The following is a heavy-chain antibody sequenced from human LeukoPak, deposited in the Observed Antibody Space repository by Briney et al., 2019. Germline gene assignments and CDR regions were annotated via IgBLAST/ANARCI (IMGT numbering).Heavy chain of an antibody. CDR2: ISYDGSNK. CDR1: GFTFNTYG. J-gene: IGHJ1*01. V-gene: IGHV3-30*03. D-gene: IGHD1-7*01. Sequence: GGSLRLSCAASGFTFNTYGMHWVRQAPGKGLEWLAVISYDGSNKYFADSVEGRLVVSRDNSNNTLYLHMNTLRPDDTAIYYCAAYHASGTFGYFQHWGQGTLVTVSS. CDR3: AAYHASGTFGYFQH.